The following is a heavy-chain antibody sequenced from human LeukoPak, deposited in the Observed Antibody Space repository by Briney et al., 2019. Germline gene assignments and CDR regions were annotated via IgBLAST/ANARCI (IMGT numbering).Heavy chain of an antibody. CDR3: ATAPGAAGTYYFDY. CDR2: FDPEDGET. CDR1: GYTLTELS. Sequence: GASVKVSCKVSGYTLTELSMHWVRQAPGKGLEWMGGFDPEDGETIYAQKFQGRVTMTEDTSTDTAYMELSSLRSEDTAVYYCATAPGAAGTYYFDYWGQGTLVTVSS. V-gene: IGHV1-24*01. J-gene: IGHJ4*02. D-gene: IGHD6-13*01.